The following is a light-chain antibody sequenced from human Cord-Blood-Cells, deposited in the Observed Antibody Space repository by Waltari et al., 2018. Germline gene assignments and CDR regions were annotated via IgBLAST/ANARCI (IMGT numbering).Light chain of an antibody. J-gene: IGKJ4*01. CDR3: QQLNSYPLT. Sequence: DIQLTQSPSFLPASVGASVTITCRASQGISSYLAWYHQKPGKAPNLLIYAASTLQSWVPLRFSGSGSGTECTLTISSLQPEDCATYGCQQLNSYPLTFGGGTKVEIK. V-gene: IGKV1-9*01. CDR2: AAS. CDR1: QGISSY.